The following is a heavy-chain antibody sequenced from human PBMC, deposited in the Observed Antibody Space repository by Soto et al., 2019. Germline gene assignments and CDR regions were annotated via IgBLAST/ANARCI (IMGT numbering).Heavy chain of an antibody. J-gene: IGHJ6*03. CDR1: GYTFTSYY. Sequence: ASVKVSCKASGYTFTSYYMHWVRQAPGQGLEWMGIINPSGGSTSYAQKFQGRVTMTRDTSTSTVYMELSSLRSEDTAVYYCARDATVTTLGAFYYYYYYMDVWGKGTTVTVS. V-gene: IGHV1-46*03. CDR2: INPSGGST. D-gene: IGHD4-17*01. CDR3: ARDATVTTLGAFYYYYYYMDV.